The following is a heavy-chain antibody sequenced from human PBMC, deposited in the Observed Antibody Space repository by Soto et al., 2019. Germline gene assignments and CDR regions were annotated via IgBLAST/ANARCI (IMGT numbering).Heavy chain of an antibody. CDR1: VCSCIDSD. V-gene: IGHV3-11*01. J-gene: IGHJ6*01. Sequence: PWWSXRLSGSAGVCSCIDSDMILIRHAPGKGLEWISYITFSGNTVYYADSLKGRFTISRDNAKNSLYLQMNRLRAEDTAVYYCARVSWPEKYGMEVWGQGTTVNVYS. D-gene: IGHD2-15*01. CDR3: ARVSWPEKYGMEV. CDR2: ITFSGNTV.